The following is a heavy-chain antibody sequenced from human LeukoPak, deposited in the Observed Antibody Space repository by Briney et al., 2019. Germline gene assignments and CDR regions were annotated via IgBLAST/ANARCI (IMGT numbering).Heavy chain of an antibody. J-gene: IGHJ5*02. Sequence: ASVKVSCKASGYTFTSYYMHWVRQAPGQGLEWMGIINPSGGSTSYAQKFQGRVTMTRDMSTSTVYMELSSLTFEDTAVYYCTRVDPIFGPRPWGQGTLVTVSS. CDR2: INPSGGST. CDR1: GYTFTSYY. D-gene: IGHD3-3*01. CDR3: TRVDPIFGPRP. V-gene: IGHV1-46*01.